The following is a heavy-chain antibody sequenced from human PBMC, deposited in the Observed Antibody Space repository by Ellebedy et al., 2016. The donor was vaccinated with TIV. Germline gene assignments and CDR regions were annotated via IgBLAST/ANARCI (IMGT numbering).Heavy chain of an antibody. CDR2: KSYDGNNQ. CDR3: ARDIHYYDSSGYYFWFDP. Sequence: GESLKISCAASGFTFSSHAMYWVRQAPGTGLEWVAVKSYDGNNQHYADSVKGRFTISRDNAKNSLYLQMNSLRAEDTAVYYCARDIHYYDSSGYYFWFDPWGQGTLVTVSS. V-gene: IGHV3-30*07. CDR1: GFTFSSHA. J-gene: IGHJ5*02. D-gene: IGHD3-22*01.